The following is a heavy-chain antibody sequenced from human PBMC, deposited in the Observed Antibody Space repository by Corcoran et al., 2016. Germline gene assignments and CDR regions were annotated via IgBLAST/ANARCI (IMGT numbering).Heavy chain of an antibody. CDR1: GYSFTSYW. V-gene: IGHV5-51*01. CDR2: IYPGDSDT. J-gene: IGHJ5*02. Sequence: EVQLVQSGAEVKKPGESLKISCKGSGYSFTSYWIGWVRQMPGKGLEWMGIIYPGDSDTRYSPSFQGQVTISADKSISTAYLQWSSLKASDTARYDCARRPANYYGSGNGNWFDPWGQGTLVTVSS. CDR3: ARRPANYYGSGNGNWFDP. D-gene: IGHD3-10*01.